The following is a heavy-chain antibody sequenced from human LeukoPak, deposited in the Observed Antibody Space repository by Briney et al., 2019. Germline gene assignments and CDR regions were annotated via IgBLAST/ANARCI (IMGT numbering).Heavy chain of an antibody. V-gene: IGHV3-7*04. Sequence: GGSLRLSCAASGFTFSSYWMSSVRQAPGQGLEWVANIKQDGSEKYYVDSVKGRFTISRDNAKNSLYLQLNSLRAEDTAVYYCARGELVATMFDYWGQGTLVTVSS. J-gene: IGHJ4*02. CDR3: ARGELVATMFDY. CDR2: IKQDGSEK. D-gene: IGHD5-12*01. CDR1: GFTFSSYW.